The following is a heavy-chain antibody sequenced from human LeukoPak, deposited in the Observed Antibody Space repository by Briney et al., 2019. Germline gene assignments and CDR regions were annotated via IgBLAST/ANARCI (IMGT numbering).Heavy chain of an antibody. CDR1: GYTFTSYG. CDR3: ARGVWELAFDY. CDR2: INPNSGGT. D-gene: IGHD1-26*01. J-gene: IGHJ4*02. Sequence: ASVKVSCKASGYTFTSYGISWVRQAPGQGLEWMGWINPNSGGTNYAQKFQGRVTMTRDTSISTAYMELSRLRSDDTAVYYCARGVWELAFDYWGQGTLVTVSS. V-gene: IGHV1-2*02.